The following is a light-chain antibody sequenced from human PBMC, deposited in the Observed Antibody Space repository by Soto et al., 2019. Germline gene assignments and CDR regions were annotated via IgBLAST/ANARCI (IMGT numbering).Light chain of an antibody. V-gene: IGKV1-9*01. Sequence: IQLTQSPSSLSASVGDRVTITCRASQGISSYLAWYQQKPGKAPKLLIYAASTLQSGVPSRFSRSGSGTEFALTISSLQPEDFASYYCQQLNSYPRTFGQGTKVEIK. CDR3: QQLNSYPRT. CDR1: QGISSY. J-gene: IGKJ1*01. CDR2: AAS.